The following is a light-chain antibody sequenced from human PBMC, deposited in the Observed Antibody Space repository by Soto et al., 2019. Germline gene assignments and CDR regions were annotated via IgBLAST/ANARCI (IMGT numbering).Light chain of an antibody. Sequence: DIQLSQSPSLLSASVGDRVTITCRASQDLDNYLAWYRQTPGEAPKLLIYGAYTLQSGVTRRFSGAGSGTEFSLTISSLQPEDFAIYYCQQLNGSPPITFGQGTRVDIK. CDR3: QQLNGSPPIT. CDR1: QDLDNY. V-gene: IGKV1-9*01. CDR2: GAY. J-gene: IGKJ5*01.